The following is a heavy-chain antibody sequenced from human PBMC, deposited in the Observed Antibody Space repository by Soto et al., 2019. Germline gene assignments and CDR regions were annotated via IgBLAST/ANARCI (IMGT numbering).Heavy chain of an antibody. CDR3: ARHPAYKVDNHGYYFDY. J-gene: IGHJ4*02. Sequence: GESLKISCKGSGYRFSSYWIGWVRQRPGKGLEWMGIIYPDDSDNRYSPSFQGQVTISVDDSLSTAYLQWSSLKASDTAMYYCARHPAYKVDNHGYYFDYWGQGTLVTVSS. CDR2: IYPDDSDN. CDR1: GYRFSSYW. V-gene: IGHV5-51*01. D-gene: IGHD3-10*01.